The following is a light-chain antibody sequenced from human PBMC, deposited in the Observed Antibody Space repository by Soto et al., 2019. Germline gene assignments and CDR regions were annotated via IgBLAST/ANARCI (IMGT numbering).Light chain of an antibody. CDR3: QQYGGAPWT. CDR1: QSVSSNY. J-gene: IGKJ1*01. V-gene: IGKV3-20*01. CDR2: GAS. Sequence: EIVLTQSPGTLSLSPGERVTLSCRASQSVSSNYLAWYQQRPGQPPRLLISGASSRATGIPDRFSGSGSGTDFTLTISRLEPEDYAVYHCQQYGGAPWTFGHGTKVEIK.